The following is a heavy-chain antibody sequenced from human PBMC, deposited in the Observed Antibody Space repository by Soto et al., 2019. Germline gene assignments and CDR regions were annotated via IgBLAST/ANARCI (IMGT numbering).Heavy chain of an antibody. V-gene: IGHV1-18*01. CDR1: GYTFSNYG. D-gene: IGHD6-19*01. CDR3: SRFIMVGGWFDPNYYHGMDV. Sequence: GASVKVSFKTSGYTFSNYGSNWVRQAPGQGLEWMGWISGYNGNTNYAQTVQGRVTMTTDTSTGTVYMELRSLKSDDTAIYYCSRFIMVGGWFDPNYYHGMDVWGQGTTVTVSS. CDR2: ISGYNGNT. J-gene: IGHJ6*02.